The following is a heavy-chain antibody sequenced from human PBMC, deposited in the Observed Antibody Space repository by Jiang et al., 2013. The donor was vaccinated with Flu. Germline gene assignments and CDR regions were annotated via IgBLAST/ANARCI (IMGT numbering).Heavy chain of an antibody. V-gene: IGHV7-4-1*02. CDR1: GYTFSDYA. D-gene: IGHD3-10*01. CDR3: ARDGHLRGP. CDR2: ISTSTGSP. Sequence: QSGSELKEPGASVKVSCRASGYTFSDYALNWVRQAPGQGLEWMGWISTSTGSPTYAPGFTERFVFSLDPSVTTAYLQISSLKGEDTAIYYCARDGHLRGPWGQGTLVTVSS. J-gene: IGHJ5*02.